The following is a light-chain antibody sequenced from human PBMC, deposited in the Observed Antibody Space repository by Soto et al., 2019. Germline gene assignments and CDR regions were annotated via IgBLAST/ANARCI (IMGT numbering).Light chain of an antibody. CDR1: QSVSNDF. CDR3: QQYGSSPFT. J-gene: IGKJ3*01. Sequence: EIVLTQSPGTLSLSPGERATLSCRASQSVSNDFLAWYQQNPGQAPRLLIYGASNRATGIPAKFSGSGSGTDFTLTISRLEPEDFAMYYCQQYGSSPFTFGPGTKVDI. V-gene: IGKV3-20*01. CDR2: GAS.